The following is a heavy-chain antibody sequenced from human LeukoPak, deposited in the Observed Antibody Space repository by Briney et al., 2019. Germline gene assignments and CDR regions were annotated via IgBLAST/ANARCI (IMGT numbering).Heavy chain of an antibody. V-gene: IGHV3-30*02. CDR3: AKESSASYCFES. D-gene: IGHD3-10*01. CDR1: GSTSSSNG. Sequence: GGSLRLSCAASGSTSSSNGIYWVRQAPGKGLEWVAFIPYDGSNQYYVDSVKGRFTISRDNSKNTLFLQMISVRAEDTAVYYCAKESSASYCFESSGQ. J-gene: IGHJ4*02. CDR2: IPYDGSNQ.